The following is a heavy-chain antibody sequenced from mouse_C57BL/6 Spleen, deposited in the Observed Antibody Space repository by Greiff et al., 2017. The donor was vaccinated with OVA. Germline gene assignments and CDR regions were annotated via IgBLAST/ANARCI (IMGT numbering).Heavy chain of an antibody. D-gene: IGHD2-5*01. CDR3: ARRGYSNSYYAMDY. CDR2: IYPGSGST. J-gene: IGHJ4*01. Sequence: QVQLQQPGAELVKPGASVKMSCKASGYTFTSYWITWVKQRPGQGLEWIGDIYPGSGSTNYNEKFKSKATLTVDTSSSTAYMQLSSLTSEDSAVYYCARRGYSNSYYAMDYWGQGTSVTVSS. CDR1: GYTFTSYW. V-gene: IGHV1-55*01.